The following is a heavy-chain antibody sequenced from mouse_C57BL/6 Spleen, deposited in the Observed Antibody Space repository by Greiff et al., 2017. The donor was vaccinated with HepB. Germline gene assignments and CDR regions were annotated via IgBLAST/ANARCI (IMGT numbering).Heavy chain of an antibody. CDR3: ARGYDGYSFAY. CDR1: GYTFTSYG. D-gene: IGHD2-3*01. V-gene: IGHV1-81*01. CDR2: IYPRSGNT. Sequence: VQLQESGAELARPGASVKLSCKASGYTFTSYGISWVKQRTGQGLEWIGEIYPRSGNTYYNEKFKGKATLTADKSSSTAYMELRSLTSEDSAVYFCARGYDGYSFAYWGQGTLVTVSA. J-gene: IGHJ3*01.